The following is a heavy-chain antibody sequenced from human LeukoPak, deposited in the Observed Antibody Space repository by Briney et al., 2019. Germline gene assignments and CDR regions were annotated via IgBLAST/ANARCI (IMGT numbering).Heavy chain of an antibody. V-gene: IGHV1-18*01. CDR1: GYTFTSYG. D-gene: IGHD1-26*01. J-gene: IGHJ4*02. CDR3: ARAMGATRGHFDY. CDR2: ISAYNGNT. Sequence: ASVKVSCKASGYTFTSYGIRWVRQAPVHGLEWIGWISAYNGNTNYAQKLQGRVTMTTDTSTSTAYMELRSLRPDDTALYYCARAMGATRGHFDYWGQGTLVTVS.